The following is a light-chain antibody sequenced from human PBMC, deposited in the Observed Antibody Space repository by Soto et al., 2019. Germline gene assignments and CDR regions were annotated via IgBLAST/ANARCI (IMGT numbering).Light chain of an antibody. CDR1: QSVSSS. Sequence: VSTQSPVILWMNPRERDTLSCRAIQSVSSSLAWYQKKPGQAPRLLIYNASYRANGIPARFSGSGSGTDFTLTISSLEPEDFAVYYCQQRSSWPPTITFGQGTRLEIK. V-gene: IGKV3-11*01. CDR3: QQRSSWPPTIT. CDR2: NAS. J-gene: IGKJ5*01.